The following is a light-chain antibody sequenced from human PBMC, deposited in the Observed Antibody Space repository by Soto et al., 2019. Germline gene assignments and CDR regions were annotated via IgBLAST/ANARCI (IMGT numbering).Light chain of an antibody. CDR3: MQSLQTPIT. CDR1: QSLLHSNGYNY. V-gene: IGKV2-28*01. CDR2: LGS. J-gene: IGKJ5*01. Sequence: DLVMTQSPLSLPVTPGEPASISCRSSQSLLHSNGYNYLDWYLQKPGQSPQLLIYLGSNRCSGVPDRFSGSGSGTDFTLKISRVEAEDVGVYYCMQSLQTPITFGQGTRLEIK.